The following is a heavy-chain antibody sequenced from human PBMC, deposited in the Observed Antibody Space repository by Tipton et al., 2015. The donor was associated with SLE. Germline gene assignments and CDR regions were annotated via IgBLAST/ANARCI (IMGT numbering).Heavy chain of an antibody. D-gene: IGHD5-12*01. J-gene: IGHJ4*02. CDR3: ASSKRGPGYGGYFDY. Sequence: TLSLTCTVSGGSISSSNYYWGWIRQPPGKGLEWIGSIYYSGSTNYNPSLKSRVTISVDTSKNQFSLKLSSVTAADTAVYYCASSKRGPGYGGYFDYWGQGTLVTVSS. CDR2: IYYSGST. CDR1: GGSISSSNYY. V-gene: IGHV4-39*07.